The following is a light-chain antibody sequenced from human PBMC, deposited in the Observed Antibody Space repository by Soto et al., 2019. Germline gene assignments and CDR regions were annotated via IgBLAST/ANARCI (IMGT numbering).Light chain of an antibody. CDR2: DAS. CDR3: QQRGTWPT. CDR1: QSVSGY. Sequence: EIVLTQSPVTLSLSPGERATLSCRASQSVSGYVAWYQQKPGQAPRLLIYDASSRANGIPARFTGSVSGTDFSLTISSLEPEDFAVYYCQQRGTWPTFGQGTRVEI. V-gene: IGKV3-11*01. J-gene: IGKJ1*01.